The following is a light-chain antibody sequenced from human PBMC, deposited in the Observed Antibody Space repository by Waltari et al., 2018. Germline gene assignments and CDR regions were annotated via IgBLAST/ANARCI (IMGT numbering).Light chain of an antibody. CDR3: QQYYSIPRT. CDR2: WAS. J-gene: IGKJ1*01. Sequence: QSVLYSSNNKNYLAWYQQKPGQPPKLLIYWASTRESGVPDRFSGSGSGTDFTLTISSLQAEDVAVYYCQQYYSIPRTFGQGTKVEIK. CDR1: QSVLYSSNNKNY. V-gene: IGKV4-1*01.